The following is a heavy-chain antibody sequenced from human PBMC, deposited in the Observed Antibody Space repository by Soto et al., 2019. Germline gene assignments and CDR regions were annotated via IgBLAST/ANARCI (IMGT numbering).Heavy chain of an antibody. CDR1: GFTFSSYG. V-gene: IGHV3-30*03. Sequence: GGSLRLSCAASGFTFSSYGMHWVRQAPGKGLEWVAVISYDGSNKYYADSVKGRFTISRDNSKNTLYLQMNSLRAEDTAVYYCFIAAVYYYYYGMDVWGQGTTVPVSS. D-gene: IGHD6-6*01. CDR3: FIAAVYYYYYGMDV. CDR2: ISYDGSNK. J-gene: IGHJ6*02.